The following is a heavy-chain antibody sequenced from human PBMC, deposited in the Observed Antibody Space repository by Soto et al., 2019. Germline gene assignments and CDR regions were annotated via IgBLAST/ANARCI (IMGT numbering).Heavy chain of an antibody. J-gene: IGHJ4*02. Sequence: SVKVSCKASGGSFSSNPLSWVRQAPGQGLEWMAGIIPIFATVHYAQKFQGRVTITADESTSTAYMELTSLRSEDTAVYFCARGGRGYSSAPRYYFDYWGQGTLVTVSS. CDR2: IIPIFATV. V-gene: IGHV1-69*13. CDR3: ARGGRGYSSAPRYYFDY. CDR1: GGSFSSNP. D-gene: IGHD5-18*01.